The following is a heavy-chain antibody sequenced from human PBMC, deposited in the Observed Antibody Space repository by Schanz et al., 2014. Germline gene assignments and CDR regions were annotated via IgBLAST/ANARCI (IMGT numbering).Heavy chain of an antibody. V-gene: IGHV3-21*01. CDR3: ARDYAGFDC. D-gene: IGHD3-16*01. CDR1: GFTFSVYW. J-gene: IGHJ4*02. Sequence: EVQLEESGGGFVQPGGSLRLACAASGFTFSVYWMHWVRQPPGEGLEWVSYISSSSSYIYYADSMKGRFTISRDNAKNSLYLQMNSLRAEDTAVYYCARDYAGFDCWGQGTLVTVSS. CDR2: ISSSSSYI.